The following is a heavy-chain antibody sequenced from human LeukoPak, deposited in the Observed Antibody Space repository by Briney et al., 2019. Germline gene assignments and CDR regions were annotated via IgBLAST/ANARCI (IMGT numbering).Heavy chain of an antibody. D-gene: IGHD6-13*01. CDR3: AIRDGVYSSSWHGPPDY. J-gene: IGHJ4*02. CDR1: GYTFTCCA. CDR2: INTDNGDT. V-gene: IGHV1-3*04. Sequence: ASVKVSCKASGYTFTCCAIHWVRQAPGQRLEWMGWINTDNGDTKYSQKFQGRVTITRDTSASTAYMELSSLRSEDTAVYYCAIRDGVYSSSWHGPPDYWGQGTLVTVSS.